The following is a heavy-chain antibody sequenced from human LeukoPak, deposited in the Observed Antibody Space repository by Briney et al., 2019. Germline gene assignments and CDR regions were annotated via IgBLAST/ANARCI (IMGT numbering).Heavy chain of an antibody. CDR2: ISGSGGST. Sequence: PGGSLRLSCAASGFTFSSYAMSWVRQAPGKGLEWVSAISGSGGSTYYADSVKGRFTISRDNSKNTLYLQMNSLGAGDTAVYYCAKGITMIVVEDAFDIWGQGTMVTVSS. CDR1: GFTFSSYA. CDR3: AKGITMIVVEDAFDI. D-gene: IGHD3-22*01. V-gene: IGHV3-23*01. J-gene: IGHJ3*02.